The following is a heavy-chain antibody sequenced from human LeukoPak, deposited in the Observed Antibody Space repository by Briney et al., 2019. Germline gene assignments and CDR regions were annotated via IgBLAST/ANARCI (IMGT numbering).Heavy chain of an antibody. V-gene: IGHV3-23*01. CDR1: GFAFSTSA. Sequence: PGGSLRLSCAASGFAFSTSAMSWVRQAPGKGLEWVTAISASGGSTYYADSAKGRFTISRDKSKNTLYLQMNSLRAEDTAVYYCAKDGSGSYYERLYYFDYWGQGTLVTVSS. D-gene: IGHD1-26*01. CDR3: AKDGSGSYYERLYYFDY. J-gene: IGHJ4*02. CDR2: ISASGGST.